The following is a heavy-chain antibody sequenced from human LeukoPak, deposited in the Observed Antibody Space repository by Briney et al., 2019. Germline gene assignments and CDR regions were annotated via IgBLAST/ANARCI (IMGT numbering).Heavy chain of an antibody. CDR1: GFTFRSYA. D-gene: IGHD2-15*01. Sequence: GGSLRLYCAASGFTFRSYALDWVRQAPGKGLEWVAGLSGSGGSTYYADSEKGRFTISRDNSKNTLYLQMNSLRAEDTALYYCAKTGCSGDSCARGPFDIWRRRRMVTVSS. CDR3: AKTGCSGDSCARGPFDI. V-gene: IGHV3-23*01. J-gene: IGHJ3*02. CDR2: LSGSGGST.